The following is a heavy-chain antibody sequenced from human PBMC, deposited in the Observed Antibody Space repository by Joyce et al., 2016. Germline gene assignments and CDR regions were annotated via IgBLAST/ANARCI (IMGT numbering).Heavy chain of an antibody. CDR3: TRSDWFDP. CDR2: INGDATSI. CDR1: GLMFSHYW. Sequence: EVQLVESGGDLVQPGGSLKLSCAASGLMFSHYWMHWVRQAPGKVLVWVSRINGDATSITYADSVKGRFTSSRDNAKNTLYLQLTSLRAEDTAVYYCTRSDWFDPWGQGTLVTVSS. J-gene: IGHJ5*02. V-gene: IGHV3-74*03.